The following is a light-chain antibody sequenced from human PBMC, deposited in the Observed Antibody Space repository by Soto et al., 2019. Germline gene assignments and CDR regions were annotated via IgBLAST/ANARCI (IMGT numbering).Light chain of an antibody. CDR3: QQRSNWPPIT. V-gene: IGKV3-11*01. CDR2: DTS. CDR1: QGIGDT. J-gene: IGKJ5*01. Sequence: EVVMTQSPATLSVSPGEGVTLSCRANQGIGDTLAWYQHKPGQTPRLLIYDTSTRATGVPARFSGSGSGTDFTLTINSLEPEDFAIYYCQQRSNWPPITFGQGTRLEIK.